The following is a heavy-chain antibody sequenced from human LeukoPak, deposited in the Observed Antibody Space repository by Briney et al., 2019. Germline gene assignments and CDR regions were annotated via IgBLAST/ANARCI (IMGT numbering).Heavy chain of an antibody. J-gene: IGHJ3*02. CDR1: GYTFSAYA. D-gene: IGHD4-17*01. CDR2: ISGSGHST. Sequence: PGGSLRLSCAASGYTFSAYAMIWVRQAPGKGLEWVSAISGSGHSTYYADSVKGRFAISRDNSKNTLYLQMSSLRAEDAAVYYCAKDPNGDYVGAFDNWGQGTMVIVSS. V-gene: IGHV3-23*01. CDR3: AKDPNGDYVGAFDN.